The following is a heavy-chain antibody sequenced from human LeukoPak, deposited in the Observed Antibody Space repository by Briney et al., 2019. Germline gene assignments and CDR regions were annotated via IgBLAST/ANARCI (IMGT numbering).Heavy chain of an antibody. CDR3: TKDFGHHRTYC. D-gene: IGHD1-14*01. CDR2: VFYDGTT. Sequence: SETLSLTCTVSGDFISRTNFYWGWIRQPPGKGPEWIGSVFYDGTTYYHPSLESRATVSVDTSKNQFFLKLSSVTAADKALYYCTKDFGHHRTYCWGQGTLVTVSS. CDR1: GDFISRTNFY. J-gene: IGHJ4*02. V-gene: IGHV4-39*02.